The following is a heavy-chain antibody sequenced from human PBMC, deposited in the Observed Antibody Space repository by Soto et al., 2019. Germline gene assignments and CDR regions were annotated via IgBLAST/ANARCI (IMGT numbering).Heavy chain of an antibody. CDR2: INPNSGGT. J-gene: IGHJ5*02. V-gene: IGHV1-2*02. CDR1: GGTVSSYA. D-gene: IGHD6-6*01. Sequence: ASVKLSCKASGGTVSSYAISWLRQAPGQGLEWMGGINPNSGGTNYAQKFQGRVTMTRDTSISTAYMELSRLRSDDTAVYYCARAPNPYSSSSGWFDPWGQGTLVTVSS. CDR3: ARAPNPYSSSSGWFDP.